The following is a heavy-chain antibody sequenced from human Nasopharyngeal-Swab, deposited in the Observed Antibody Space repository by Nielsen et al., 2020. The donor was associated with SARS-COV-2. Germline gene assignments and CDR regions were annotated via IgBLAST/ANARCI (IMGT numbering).Heavy chain of an antibody. CDR2: IWYDGSNK. V-gene: IGHV3-30*02. CDR1: GFTFSNYG. J-gene: IGHJ4*02. Sequence: GGSLRLSCAASGFTFSNYGMHWVRQAPGKGLEWVAVIWYDGSNKYYADSVKGRFTISRDNSKNTLYLQMNSLRAEDTAVYYCAGGYSYVFDYWGQGTLVTVSS. CDR3: AGGYSYVFDY. D-gene: IGHD5-18*01.